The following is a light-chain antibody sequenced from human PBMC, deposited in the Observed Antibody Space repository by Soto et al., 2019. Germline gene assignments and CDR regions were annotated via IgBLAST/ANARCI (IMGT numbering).Light chain of an antibody. CDR3: QQYNNWPS. CDR1: QTVSRN. J-gene: IGKJ5*01. CDR2: DIS. V-gene: IGKV3-15*01. Sequence: EIVLTQSPGTLSLSPGERATLSCRASQTVSRNLAWYQQRPGQAPRLLIYDISNRATGAPARFSGSGSETEFTLTIRSLQSEDFAVYFRQQYNNWPSFGQGTRLEN.